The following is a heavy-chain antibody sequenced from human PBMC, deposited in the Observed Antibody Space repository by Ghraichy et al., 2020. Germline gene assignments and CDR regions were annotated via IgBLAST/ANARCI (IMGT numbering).Heavy chain of an antibody. CDR3: AKDMGRLGELADS. D-gene: IGHD3-16*01. V-gene: IGHV3-43D*03. Sequence: GALRLSCAASGFKFNEFAMHWVRQAPGKGLEWVSLIGRDGDTAHYGDSVKGRFAISRDNSKNFLFLHMKSLRVEDTALYYCAKDMGRLGELADSWGQGTPVTVAS. CDR2: IGRDGDTA. CDR1: GFKFNEFA. J-gene: IGHJ5*02.